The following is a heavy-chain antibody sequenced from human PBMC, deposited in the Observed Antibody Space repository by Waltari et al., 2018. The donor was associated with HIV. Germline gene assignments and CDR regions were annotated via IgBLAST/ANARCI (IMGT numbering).Heavy chain of an antibody. CDR1: GFTLSDYY. CDR2: RPSNTYR. V-gene: IGHV3-11*05. D-gene: IGHD2-15*01. J-gene: IGHJ4*02. CDR3: ARGSTVAANFDF. Sequence: QVQLVESGGGLVKPGGSLTLSCAASGFTLSDYYMSWVRPTPGKGLEWVSSRPSNTYRNYADSGKGRFTISRDNAKNSLYLQMNSLRDEDTAVYYCARGSTVAANFDFWGQGTLVTVSS.